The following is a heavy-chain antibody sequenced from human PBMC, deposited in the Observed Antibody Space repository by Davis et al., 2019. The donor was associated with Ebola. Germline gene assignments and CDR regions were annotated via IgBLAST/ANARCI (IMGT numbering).Heavy chain of an antibody. CDR3: ANAYDLWSGHEFDY. D-gene: IGHD3-3*01. CDR1: GFTFGTNA. Sequence: GESLKISCAASGFTFGTNAMSWVRQAPGKGLEWVSGISGSGDSPYYADSVKGRFTISRDNSKNTVYLQMNSLRAEDTAVYYCANAYDLWSGHEFDYWGQGTLVTVSS. CDR2: ISGSGDSP. J-gene: IGHJ4*02. V-gene: IGHV3-23*01.